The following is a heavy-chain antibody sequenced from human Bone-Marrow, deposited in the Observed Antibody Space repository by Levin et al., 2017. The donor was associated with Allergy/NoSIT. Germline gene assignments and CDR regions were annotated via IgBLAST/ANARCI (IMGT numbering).Heavy chain of an antibody. CDR2: TSNDGSSR. Sequence: SGGSLRLSCVASGFSFTSYGVHWVRQAPGKGLEWVALTSNDGSSRKYAASLKGRFSIFRDNSKNTVYLEMNSLTVDDTALYYCAKGMGPMSWSFDYWGQGSLVIVSS. CDR1: GFSFTSYG. D-gene: IGHD1-26*01. J-gene: IGHJ4*02. CDR3: AKGMGPMSWSFDY. V-gene: IGHV3-30*18.